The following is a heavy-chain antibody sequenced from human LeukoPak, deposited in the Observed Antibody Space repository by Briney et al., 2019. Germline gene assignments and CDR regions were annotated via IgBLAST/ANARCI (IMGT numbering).Heavy chain of an antibody. CDR1: GYSISSGYY. V-gene: IGHV4-38-2*01. Sequence: SETLSLTCAVSGYSISSGYYWGWIRQPPGKGLEWIGSIYHSGSTYYNPHLKSRVTISVDTSKNQFSLKLSSVTAADTAVYYCARYIWGSYPTFEDYWGQGSLVTVSS. CDR3: ARYIWGSYPTFEDY. D-gene: IGHD3-16*02. CDR2: IYHSGST. J-gene: IGHJ4*02.